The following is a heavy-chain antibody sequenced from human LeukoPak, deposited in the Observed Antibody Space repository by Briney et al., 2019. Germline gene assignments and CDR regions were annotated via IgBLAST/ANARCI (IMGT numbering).Heavy chain of an antibody. CDR2: INPNSGGT. CDR3: ARDLQRHYYDSSGPMGI. J-gene: IGHJ3*02. Sequence: ASVKVSCKASGYTFTGYYMHWVRQAPGQGLEWMGWINPNSGGTNYAQKFQGRVTMTRDTSISTAYMELSRLRSDDTAVFYCARDLQRHYYDSSGPMGIWGQGTMVTVSS. V-gene: IGHV1-2*02. CDR1: GYTFTGYY. D-gene: IGHD3-22*01.